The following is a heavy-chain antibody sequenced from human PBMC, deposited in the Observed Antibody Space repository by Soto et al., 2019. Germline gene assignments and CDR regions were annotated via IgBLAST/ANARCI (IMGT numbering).Heavy chain of an antibody. CDR2: IYHSGST. CDR3: ARVARFGSSGDGELIYYYGMDG. Sequence: SETLSLTCAVSGGSISSSNWWSWVRQPPGKGLEWIGEIYHSGSTNYNPSLKSRVTISVDKSKNQFSLKLSSVTAADTAVYYCARVARFGSSGDGELIYYYGMDGWGQGTTVTVAS. D-gene: IGHD6-13*01. CDR1: GGSISSSNW. V-gene: IGHV4-4*02. J-gene: IGHJ6*02.